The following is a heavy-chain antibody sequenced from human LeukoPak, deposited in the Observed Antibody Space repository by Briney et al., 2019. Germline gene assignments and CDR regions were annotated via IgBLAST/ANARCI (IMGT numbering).Heavy chain of an antibody. CDR3: ARTGYCSSTSCLGIWWFDP. J-gene: IGHJ5*02. Sequence: GASGKVSCKASGYTFTSYGISWVRQAPGEGLEGMGWISAYNGNTNYAQKLQGRVTMTTDTSTSTAYMGLRSMRSDDPAVYYCARTGYCSSTSCLGIWWFDPWGQGTLVTVSS. V-gene: IGHV1-18*01. D-gene: IGHD2-2*03. CDR1: GYTFTSYG. CDR2: ISAYNGNT.